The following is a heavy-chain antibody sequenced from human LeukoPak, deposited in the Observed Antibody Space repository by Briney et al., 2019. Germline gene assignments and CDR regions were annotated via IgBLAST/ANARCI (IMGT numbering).Heavy chain of an antibody. D-gene: IGHD3-10*01. J-gene: IGHJ6*03. V-gene: IGHV3-48*01. CDR1: GFTFSSYG. Sequence: GGSLRLSCAASGFTFSSYGMTWVRQAPGKGLEWASYISSSSTIYYADSVKGRFTISRDNAKNSLYLQLNSLRAEDTAVYYCAKDSAFYYIDVWGKGTTVIISS. CDR3: AKDSAFYYIDV. CDR2: ISSSSTI.